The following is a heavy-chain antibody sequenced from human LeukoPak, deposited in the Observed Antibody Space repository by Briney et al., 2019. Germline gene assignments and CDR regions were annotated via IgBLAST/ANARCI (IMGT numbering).Heavy chain of an antibody. J-gene: IGHJ3*02. D-gene: IGHD2/OR15-2a*01. V-gene: IGHV4-59*08. CDR2: IYYSGST. CDR1: GGSICGYY. CDR3: ARNVDRGEYIYASDAFDI. Sequence: PSDTLSLTCTVSGGSICGYYWSWIRQPPGKGLEWIGYIYYSGSTNYNPSLKSRVTISVDTSKNQFSLKLSSVTAADTAVYYCARNVDRGEYIYASDAFDIWGQGTMVTVSS.